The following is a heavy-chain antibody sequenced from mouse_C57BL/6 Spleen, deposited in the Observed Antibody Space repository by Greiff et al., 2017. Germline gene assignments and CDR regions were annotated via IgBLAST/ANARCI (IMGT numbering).Heavy chain of an antibody. J-gene: IGHJ2*01. CDR3: ARWLLPLDDLDY. Sequence: VKLQESGPELVKPGASVKISCKASGYTFTDYYINWVKQRPGQGLEWIGLIFPGSGSTYYNEKFKGKATLTVDKSSSTAYMLLSSLTSEDSAVYCCARWLLPLDDLDYWGQGTTLTVSA. V-gene: IGHV1-75*01. CDR2: IFPGSGST. D-gene: IGHD2-3*01. CDR1: GYTFTDYY.